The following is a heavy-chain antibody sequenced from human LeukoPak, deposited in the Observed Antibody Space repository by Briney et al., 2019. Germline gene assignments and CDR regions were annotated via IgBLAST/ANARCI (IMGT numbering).Heavy chain of an antibody. CDR3: AKDDTGDFAAYYYGMDV. J-gene: IGHJ6*02. V-gene: IGHV3-23*01. CDR1: GFTFSNYA. Sequence: GGSLRLSCAASGFTFSNYAINWVRQAPGKGLEWVSAISGTGDNTYYADSVKGRFTISRDNSKNTLHLQMNSLRAEDTAVYYCAKDDTGDFAAYYYGMDVWGQGTSVTVSS. CDR2: ISGTGDNT. D-gene: IGHD4-17*01.